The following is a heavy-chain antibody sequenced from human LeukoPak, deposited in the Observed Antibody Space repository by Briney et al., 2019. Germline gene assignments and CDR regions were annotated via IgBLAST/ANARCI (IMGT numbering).Heavy chain of an antibody. V-gene: IGHV3-74*01. D-gene: IGHD1-26*01. Sequence: PGGSLRLSCVASGFTISSYWMHWVRQAPGKGLVWVSRINSDGSITTYADSVKGRFTISRDNAKNTMYLQMNSLRDEDTAVYYCATLLPGVWGQGTLVTVSS. CDR1: GFTISSYW. J-gene: IGHJ4*02. CDR2: INSDGSIT. CDR3: ATLLPGV.